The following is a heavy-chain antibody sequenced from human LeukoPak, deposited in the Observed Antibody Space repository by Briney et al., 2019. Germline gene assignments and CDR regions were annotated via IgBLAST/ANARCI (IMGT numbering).Heavy chain of an antibody. CDR1: GFTFRSYS. Sequence: PGRTLRLSCAASGFTFRSYSMNWVRQAPGKGLEGVSSITTRSSYIYYADSVKGRFTISRDNAKNLLYLQMNSLRAEDTAVYHCARDRSTNSYAEYFFDYWGQGTLVTVSS. D-gene: IGHD3-16*01. CDR3: ARDRSTNSYAEYFFDY. V-gene: IGHV3-21*01. CDR2: ITTRSSYI. J-gene: IGHJ4*02.